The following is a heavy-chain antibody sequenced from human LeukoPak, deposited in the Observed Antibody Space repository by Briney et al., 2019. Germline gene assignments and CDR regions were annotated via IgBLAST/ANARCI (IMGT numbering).Heavy chain of an antibody. CDR3: AREPISSGTYYPRSGY. Sequence: SPNVSCTASGYIFANYGFAWVRQAPGQGLECMVWINTYNGNTKYSHKLQGRVTVTTDTSTSTAYMELRSLASDDTAVYYCAREPISSGTYYPRSGYWGQGTLVTVSS. CDR2: INTYNGNT. V-gene: IGHV1-18*01. J-gene: IGHJ4*02. D-gene: IGHD3-10*01. CDR1: GYIFANYG.